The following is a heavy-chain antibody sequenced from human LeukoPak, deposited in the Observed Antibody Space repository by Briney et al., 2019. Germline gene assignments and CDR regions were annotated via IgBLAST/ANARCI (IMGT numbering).Heavy chain of an antibody. Sequence: QTGGSLRLSCAASGFTFSSAAMTWVRQAPGRGLEWVSTVTGSDDRTYYADSVKGRFTISRDNSKNTLYLQMNTLRAEDTAVYYCAKVLKHYPAALTYMDVWGKGTTVTVSS. CDR2: VTGSDDRT. CDR1: GFTFSSAA. V-gene: IGHV3-23*01. J-gene: IGHJ6*03. D-gene: IGHD2-2*01. CDR3: AKVLKHYPAALTYMDV.